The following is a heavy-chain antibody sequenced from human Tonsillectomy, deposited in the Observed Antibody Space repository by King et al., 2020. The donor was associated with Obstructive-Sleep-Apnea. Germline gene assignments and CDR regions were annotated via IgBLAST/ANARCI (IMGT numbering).Heavy chain of an antibody. CDR2: INTNTGNP. V-gene: IGHV7-4-1*02. J-gene: IGHJ4*02. CDR3: ARDRYIEEMAFDY. Sequence: QLVQSGSELKKPGASVKVSCKASGYTLTSYGMNWVRQAPGKGLEWMGWINTNTGNPTDAQVFTGRMVFSFDTSVSTAYLQISSLKAEDTAVYYCARDRYIEEMAFDYWGQGTLVTVSS. D-gene: IGHD5-24*01. CDR1: GYTLTSYG.